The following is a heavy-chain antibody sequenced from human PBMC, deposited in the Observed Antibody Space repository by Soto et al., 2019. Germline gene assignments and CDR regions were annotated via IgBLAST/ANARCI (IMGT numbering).Heavy chain of an antibody. J-gene: IGHJ4*02. CDR1: GFTFSNSA. V-gene: IGHV1-58*01. CDR2: IVVGSGNT. CDR3: ATDKGDSYGYGNY. Sequence: ASVKVSCKASGFTFSNSAVQWVRQARGQRLEWIGWIVVGSGNTNYAQKFQERVTITRDMSTTTAYMELSSLRSVDTAVYYCATDKGDSYGYGNYWGQGTLVTVSS. D-gene: IGHD5-18*01.